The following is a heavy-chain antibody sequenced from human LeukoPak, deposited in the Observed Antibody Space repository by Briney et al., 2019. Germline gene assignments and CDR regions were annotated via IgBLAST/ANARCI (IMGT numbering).Heavy chain of an antibody. CDR1: GGTFSSYA. Sequence: EASVKVSCKASGGTFSSYAISWVRQAPGQGLEWMGGIIPIFGTANYAQKFQGRVTITADESTSTAYMELSSLRSEDTAVYYCARRFLGYYDSSGYWPFDYWGQGTLVTVSS. V-gene: IGHV1-69*13. J-gene: IGHJ4*02. D-gene: IGHD3-22*01. CDR3: ARRFLGYYDSSGYWPFDY. CDR2: IIPIFGTA.